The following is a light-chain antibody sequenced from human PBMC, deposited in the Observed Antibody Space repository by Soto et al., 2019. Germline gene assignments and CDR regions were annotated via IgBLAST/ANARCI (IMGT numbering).Light chain of an antibody. V-gene: IGKV3-20*01. CDR1: QSLSGGY. CDR2: SAS. J-gene: IGKJ5*01. CDR3: QQNGSLPIT. Sequence: PGEGATLSCRASQSLSGGYLAWFQQKPGQTPRLLIYSASNRATGIPDRFSGSGSGTDFTLTISRLEPEDFVVYYCQQNGSLPITFGQGTRLEIK.